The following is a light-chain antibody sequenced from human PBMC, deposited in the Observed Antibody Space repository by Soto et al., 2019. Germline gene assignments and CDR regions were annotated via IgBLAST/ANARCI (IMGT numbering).Light chain of an antibody. V-gene: IGKV3-20*01. CDR2: DAS. Sequence: EIVLTQSPGSLYLSPGDRATLSCRASQTISSGFLAWYQQKVGQAPRLLIYDASNRATGVPDRFSGSGSGTDFSLTISRLEPEDFAVYHCQQYSSSPRTFGQGTRLEIK. CDR3: QQYSSSPRT. J-gene: IGKJ5*01. CDR1: QTISSGF.